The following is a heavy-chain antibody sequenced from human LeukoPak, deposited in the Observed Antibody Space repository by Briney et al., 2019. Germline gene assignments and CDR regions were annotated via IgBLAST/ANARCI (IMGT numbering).Heavy chain of an antibody. V-gene: IGHV3-53*01. CDR3: ATTRLWLAFDS. CDR1: GFTLSINY. J-gene: IGHJ4*02. CDR2: IDNGDNT. D-gene: IGHD6-19*01. Sequence: GGSLRLSCAASGFTLSINYIYMSWVRQAPGKGLEWVSVIDNGDNTNYADSVKGRFTIFRDNTKNTLYLHMNSLRAEDTAVYYCATTRLWLAFDSWGQGTLVTVSS.